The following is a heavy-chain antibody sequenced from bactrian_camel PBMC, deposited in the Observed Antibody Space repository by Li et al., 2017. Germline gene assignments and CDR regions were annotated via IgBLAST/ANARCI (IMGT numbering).Heavy chain of an antibody. J-gene: IGHJ6*01. V-gene: IGHV3S9*01. CDR1: GLTYTECT. CDR2: IEYDGRT. Sequence: QLVESGGGLVQPGGSLRLSCAATGLTYTECTMGWYRQAPGKAREWISSIEYDGRTSYLDSVKGRFTISRDNAKNTVYLQMNNLQPEDTAVYYCAAARRSSDFRRFDSWGQGTQVTVS. CDR3: AAARRSSDFRRFDS. D-gene: IGHD4*01.